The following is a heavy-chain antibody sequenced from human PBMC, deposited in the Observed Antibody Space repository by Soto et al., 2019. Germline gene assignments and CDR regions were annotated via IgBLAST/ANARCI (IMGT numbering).Heavy chain of an antibody. CDR3: ARVPYCSSTRCYAGDNWLDP. CDR2: IYYSGST. CDR1: GCSISSYY. V-gene: IGHV4-59*01. Sequence: SETLSLTCTVSGCSISSYYWSWIRQPPGKGLEWIGYIYYSGSTNYNPSLKSRVTISVDTSKNQFSLKLSSVTAADTAVYYCARVPYCSSTRCYAGDNWLDPWGQGTLVTVSS. J-gene: IGHJ5*02. D-gene: IGHD2-2*01.